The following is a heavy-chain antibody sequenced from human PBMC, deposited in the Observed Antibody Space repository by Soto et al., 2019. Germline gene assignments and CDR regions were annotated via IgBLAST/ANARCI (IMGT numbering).Heavy chain of an antibody. J-gene: IGHJ4*02. D-gene: IGHD6-13*01. CDR2: ISSSSSTI. CDR1: GFTFSSYS. Sequence: GGSLRLSCAASGFTFSSYSMNWVRQAPGKGLEWVSYISSSSSTIYYADSVKGRFTISRDNAKNSLYLQMNSLRAEDTAIYYCANNLRGIATIVDYWGQGTLVTVSS. V-gene: IGHV3-48*01. CDR3: ANNLRGIATIVDY.